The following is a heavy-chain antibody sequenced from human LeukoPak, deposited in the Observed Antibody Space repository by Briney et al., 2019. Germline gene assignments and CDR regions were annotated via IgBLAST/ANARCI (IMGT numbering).Heavy chain of an antibody. CDR3: ARIAAAGLEDY. V-gene: IGHV4-4*07. Sequence: PSETLSLTCTVSGGSISSYSWSWIRQPAGKGLEWIGRIYTSGSTNYNPSLKSRVTISVDTSKNQFSLKLSSVTAADTAVYYCARIAAAGLEDYWGQGTLVTVSS. CDR1: GGSISSYS. J-gene: IGHJ4*02. CDR2: IYTSGST. D-gene: IGHD6-13*01.